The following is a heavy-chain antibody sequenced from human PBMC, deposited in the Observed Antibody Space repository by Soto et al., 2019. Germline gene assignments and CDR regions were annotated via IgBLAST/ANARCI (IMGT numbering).Heavy chain of an antibody. Sequence: SVKVSCKASGGTLSSYAISWVRQAPGQGLEWMGGIIPIFGTANYAQKFQGRVTITADESTSTAYMELSSLRSEDTAVYYCARGEPNYDILTGPIDYWGQGTLVTVSS. J-gene: IGHJ4*02. D-gene: IGHD3-9*01. CDR2: IIPIFGTA. V-gene: IGHV1-69*13. CDR1: GGTLSSYA. CDR3: ARGEPNYDILTGPIDY.